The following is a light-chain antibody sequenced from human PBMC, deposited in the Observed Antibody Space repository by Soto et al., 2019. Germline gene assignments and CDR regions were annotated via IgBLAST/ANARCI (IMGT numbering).Light chain of an antibody. CDR3: SSYVTSGTLV. V-gene: IGLV2-14*01. CDR2: EVS. Sequence: QSVLTQAASVSGSPGQSITISCTGTSSDIGGSDYVSWYQKHPGKAPKVIIYEVSDRPSGVSDRFSGSKSGNPASLTISGLQAEDEADYYCSSYVTSGTLVFGGGTKLTVL. CDR1: SSDIGGSDY. J-gene: IGLJ3*02.